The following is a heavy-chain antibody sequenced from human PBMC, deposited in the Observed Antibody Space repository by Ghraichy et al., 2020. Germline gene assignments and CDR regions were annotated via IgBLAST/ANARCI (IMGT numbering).Heavy chain of an antibody. J-gene: IGHJ3*02. V-gene: IGHV3-7*01. D-gene: IGHD1-26*01. Sequence: GGSLRLSCVASGFTLRNYWMSWVRQAPGKGLEWVANIKQEESEKYYVDSVRGRFTISRDNAKNSLYLQMNSLRAEDTALYYCARYTGSYSAFDIWGQGTMVSVSS. CDR2: IKQEESEK. CDR1: GFTLRNYW. CDR3: ARYTGSYSAFDI.